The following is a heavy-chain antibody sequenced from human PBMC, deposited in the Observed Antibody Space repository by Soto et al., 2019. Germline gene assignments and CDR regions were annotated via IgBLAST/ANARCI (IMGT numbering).Heavy chain of an antibody. Sequence: SGPTLVNPTPTLTLTCTFSGFSLSTSGMCVSWIRQPPGKALEWLAFIDWDDDKYHSTSLKTRLTISKDTSKNQVVLTMTNMDPVDTATYYCARGGSSSWPYYYYGMDVWGQGTTVTVSS. V-gene: IGHV2-70*01. J-gene: IGHJ6*02. CDR3: ARGGSSSWPYYYYGMDV. CDR1: GFSLSTSGMC. CDR2: IDWDDDK. D-gene: IGHD6-13*01.